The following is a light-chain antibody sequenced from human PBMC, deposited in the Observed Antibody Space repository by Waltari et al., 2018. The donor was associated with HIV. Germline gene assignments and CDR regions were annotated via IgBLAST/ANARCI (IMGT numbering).Light chain of an antibody. J-gene: IGKJ2*01. Sequence: DIQMTQSPSSLSASVGDRVTITCRASQSISSYVNWYQQKPGKAPKLLIYAASSLQSGVPSRFSGRGSGTDFTLTISSLQPEDFATYYCQQSYSTLYTFGQGTKVEI. V-gene: IGKV1-39*01. CDR2: AAS. CDR3: QQSYSTLYT. CDR1: QSISSY.